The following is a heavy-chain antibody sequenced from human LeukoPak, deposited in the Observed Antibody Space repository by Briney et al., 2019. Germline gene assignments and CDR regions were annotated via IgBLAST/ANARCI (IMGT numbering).Heavy chain of an antibody. CDR2: IYTSGST. D-gene: IGHD3-22*01. Sequence: SQTLSLTCTVSDGSISSGSYYWSWIRQPAGKGLEWIGRIYTSGSTNYNPSLKSRVTISVDTSKNQFSLKLSSVTAADTAVYYCARDGYYYDSSGYQNYFDYWGQGTLVTVSS. V-gene: IGHV4-61*02. CDR1: DGSISSGSYY. CDR3: ARDGYYYDSSGYQNYFDY. J-gene: IGHJ4*02.